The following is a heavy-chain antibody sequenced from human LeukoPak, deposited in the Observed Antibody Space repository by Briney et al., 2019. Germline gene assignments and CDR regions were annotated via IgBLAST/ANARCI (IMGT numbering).Heavy chain of an antibody. CDR3: TRVSSSSSTLHSYYMDV. D-gene: IGHD6-13*01. Sequence: GSLRLSCTASGFTFGDYAMSWVRQAPGKGLEWVGFIRSKAYGGTTEYAASVKGRFTISRDDSKSIAYLQMNSLKTEDTAVYYCTRVSSSSSTLHSYYMDVWGKGTTVTVSS. V-gene: IGHV3-49*04. J-gene: IGHJ6*03. CDR1: GFTFGDYA. CDR2: IRSKAYGGTT.